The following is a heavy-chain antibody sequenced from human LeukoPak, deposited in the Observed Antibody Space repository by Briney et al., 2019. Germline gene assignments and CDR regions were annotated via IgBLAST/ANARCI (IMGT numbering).Heavy chain of an antibody. D-gene: IGHD3-16*01. CDR1: GFTFGDYA. V-gene: IGHV3-49*04. Sequence: PGGSLRLSCTASGFTFGDYAMSWVRQAPGKGLEWVGFIRSKAYGGTTEYAAPVKGRFTISRDDSKSIAYLQMSSLKTEDTAVYYCTREKVVWRGEKRFDPWGQGTLVTVSS. CDR2: IRSKAYGGTT. CDR3: TREKVVWRGEKRFDP. J-gene: IGHJ5*02.